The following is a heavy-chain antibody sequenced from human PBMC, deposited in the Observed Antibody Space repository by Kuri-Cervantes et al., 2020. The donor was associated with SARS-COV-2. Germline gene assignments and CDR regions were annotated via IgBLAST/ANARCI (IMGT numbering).Heavy chain of an antibody. V-gene: IGHV3-23*01. CDR1: AFTFICYS. J-gene: IGHJ4*02. CDR2: ISGSGGST. D-gene: IGHD3-10*01. CDR3: ARVVGIRGYFDY. Sequence: GESLKISCAASAFTFICYSISWVRQAPGKGLEWVSAISGSGGSTYYADSVKGRFTISRDNSKNTLYLQMNSLRAEDTAVYYCARVVGIRGYFDYWGQGTLVTVSS.